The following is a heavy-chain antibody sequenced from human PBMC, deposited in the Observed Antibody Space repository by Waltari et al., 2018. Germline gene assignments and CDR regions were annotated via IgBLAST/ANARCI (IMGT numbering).Heavy chain of an antibody. CDR2: INPRGGST. CDR3: ARGTVAGTGIPYYFDY. J-gene: IGHJ4*02. CDR1: GYTFTSYY. D-gene: IGHD6-19*01. V-gene: IGHV1-46*01. Sequence: QVQLVQSGAEVKKPGASVKVSCKASGYTFTSYYMHWVRQAPGQGLEWMGIINPRGGSTSDAQKFQGRVTMTRDTSTSTVYMELSSLRSEDTAVYYCARGTVAGTGIPYYFDYWGQGTLVTVSS.